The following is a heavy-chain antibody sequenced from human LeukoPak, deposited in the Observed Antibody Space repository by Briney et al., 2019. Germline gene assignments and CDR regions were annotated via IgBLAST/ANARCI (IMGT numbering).Heavy chain of an antibody. CDR1: GFTFSSYS. CDR3: ARGYRSGTFDY. V-gene: IGHV3-21*01. Sequence: GGSLRLSCAASGFTFSSYSMNWVRQAPGKGLEWVSSISYSSSSIYYADSVKGRFTISRDNAKNSLYLQMNSLSAEDMGVYYCARGYRSGTFDYWGQGTLVTVSS. J-gene: IGHJ4*02. D-gene: IGHD6-19*01. CDR2: ISYSSSSI.